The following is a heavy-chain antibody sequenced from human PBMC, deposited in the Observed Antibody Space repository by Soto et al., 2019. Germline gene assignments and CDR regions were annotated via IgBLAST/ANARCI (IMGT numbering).Heavy chain of an antibody. CDR3: AKDSNDFLYGMDV. CDR1: GFTFDDYA. CDR2: ISWDGGST. J-gene: IGHJ6*02. V-gene: IGHV3-43D*04. D-gene: IGHD3-3*01. Sequence: PGGSLRLSCAASGFTFDDYAMHWARQAPGKGLEWVSLISWDGGSTYYVDSVKGRFTISRNNSKNSLYLQMNSLRAEDTALYYCAKDSNDFLYGMDVWGQGATVTVSS.